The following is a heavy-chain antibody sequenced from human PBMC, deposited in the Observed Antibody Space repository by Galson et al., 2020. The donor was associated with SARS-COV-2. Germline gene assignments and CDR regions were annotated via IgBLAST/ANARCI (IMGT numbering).Heavy chain of an antibody. CDR3: TRGVSSSYFLYYYYMDV. J-gene: IGHJ6*03. V-gene: IGHV1-8*01. Sequence: ASVKVSCKASGYTFTSYDISWVRQATGQGLEWMGWMNSNSGNTGSAQKFKGRVTMTRDTSISTAYMELSSLTSEDTAVYYCTRGVSSSYFLYYYYMDVWGKGTTVTVSS. CDR1: GYTFTSYD. CDR2: MNSNSGNT. D-gene: IGHD6-13*01.